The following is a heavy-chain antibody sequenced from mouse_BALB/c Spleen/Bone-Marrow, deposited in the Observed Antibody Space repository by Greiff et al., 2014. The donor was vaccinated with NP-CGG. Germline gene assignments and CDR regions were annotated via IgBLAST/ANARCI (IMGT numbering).Heavy chain of an antibody. D-gene: IGHD1-2*01. CDR1: GYTFTSYW. V-gene: IGHV1-87*01. Sequence: QVQLQQSXAELARPGASVKLSCKASGYTFTSYWMQWVKQRPGQGLEWIGAIYPGDGDTRYTQKFKGKATLTADKSSSTAYMRLSSLASEDSAVYYCARRDYGIRENYYAMDYWGQGTSVTVSS. CDR3: ARRDYGIRENYYAMDY. CDR2: IYPGDGDT. J-gene: IGHJ4*01.